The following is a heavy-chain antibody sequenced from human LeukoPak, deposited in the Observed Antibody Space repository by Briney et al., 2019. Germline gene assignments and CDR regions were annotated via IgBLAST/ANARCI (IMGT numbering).Heavy chain of an antibody. V-gene: IGHV4-30-2*01. CDR2: IYHSGST. CDR1: GGSISSGGYS. D-gene: IGHD3-3*01. Sequence: SETLSLTCTVSGGSISSGGYSWSWIRQPPGKGLEWIGYIYHSGSTYYNPSLKSRVTISVDRSKNQFSLKLSSVTAADTAVYYCARSGYDFCFDYWGQGTLVTVSS. CDR3: ARSGYDFCFDY. J-gene: IGHJ4*02.